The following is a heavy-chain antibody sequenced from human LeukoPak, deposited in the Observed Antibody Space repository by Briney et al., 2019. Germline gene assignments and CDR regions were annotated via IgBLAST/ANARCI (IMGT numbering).Heavy chain of an antibody. V-gene: IGHV3-33*01. CDR3: ARDAQRGFDYSNSLEY. CDR1: KFTFSHYG. D-gene: IGHD4-11*01. CDR2: IWSDGTNQ. Sequence: GGSLRLSCAASKFTFSHYGMHWVRQAPGKGLRWVAVIWSDGTNQYYADSVKGRFTISRDNFNNMVYLQMNSLRVDDTGVYYCARDAQRGFDYSNSLEYWGQGALVTVCS. J-gene: IGHJ4*02.